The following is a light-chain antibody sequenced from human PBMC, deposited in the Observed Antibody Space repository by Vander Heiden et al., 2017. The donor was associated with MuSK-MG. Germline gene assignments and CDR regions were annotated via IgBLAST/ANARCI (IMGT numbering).Light chain of an antibody. V-gene: IGLV1-40*01. J-gene: IGLJ3*02. CDR2: GNS. CDR3: QSYDSSLSGSWV. Sequence: QSVLPHPPPVSGAPGQRVTISCPGSSSNSGAGYDVHWYQQLPGTAPKLLIYGNSNRPSGVPDRFSGSKSGTSASLAITGLQAEDEADYYCQSYDSSLSGSWVFGGGTKLTVL. CDR1: SSNSGAGYD.